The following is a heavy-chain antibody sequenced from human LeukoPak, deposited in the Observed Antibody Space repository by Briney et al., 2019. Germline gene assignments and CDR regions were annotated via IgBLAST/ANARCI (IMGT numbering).Heavy chain of an antibody. D-gene: IGHD5-24*01. Sequence: PSETLSLTCTVSGVSISSYYWSWLRQPPGKGLEWIGYIYTSGSTNYNPSLKSRVTISVDTSKNQFSLKLSSVTSADTAVYYCARGEMALVDYWGQGTLVTVSS. CDR1: GVSISSYY. CDR3: ARGEMALVDY. J-gene: IGHJ4*02. V-gene: IGHV4-4*09. CDR2: IYTSGST.